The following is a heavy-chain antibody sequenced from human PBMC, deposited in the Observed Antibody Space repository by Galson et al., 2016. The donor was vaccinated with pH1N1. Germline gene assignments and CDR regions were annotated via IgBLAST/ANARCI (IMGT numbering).Heavy chain of an antibody. CDR2: IYYSGNT. Sequence: SETLSLTCTVSGGSISSGGYYWSWIRQHPRKGLEWIGYIYYSGNTSYNPSLKSQVTISVDTPKNQFSLKMTSVTAADTAVYYCARGEGVQEWQFYYCEYWGQGTLVTVSS. D-gene: IGHD1-1*01. CDR1: GGSISSGGYY. CDR3: ARGEGVQEWQFYYCEY. V-gene: IGHV4-61*08. J-gene: IGHJ4*02.